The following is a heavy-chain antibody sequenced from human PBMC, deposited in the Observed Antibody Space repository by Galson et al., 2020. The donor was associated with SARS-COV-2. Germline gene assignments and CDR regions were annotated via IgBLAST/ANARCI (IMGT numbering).Heavy chain of an antibody. V-gene: IGHV3-30*04. CDR2: ISYDGRNK. D-gene: IGHD2-21*02. Sequence: GGSLRLSCEASGSTFSDYAMNWVRQAPGKGLEWVAIISYDGRNKHFAASVRGRFTVSRDNSKNTVFLQMNSLGLEDTALYYCARDLYNPVAVAAVGGFDYWGQGTLVTVSS. CDR1: GSTFSDYA. J-gene: IGHJ4*02. CDR3: ARDLYNPVAVAAVGGFDY.